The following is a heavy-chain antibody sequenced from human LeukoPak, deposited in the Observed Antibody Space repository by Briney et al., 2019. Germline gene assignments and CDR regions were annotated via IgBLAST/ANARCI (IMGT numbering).Heavy chain of an antibody. Sequence: GGTLRLSCAASGFTFSSYSMNWVRQAPGKGLEWVSSISSSSSYIYYADSVKGRFTISRDNAKNSLYLQMNSLRAEDTAVYYCARKGQLWPADAFDIWGQGTMVTVSS. J-gene: IGHJ3*02. CDR1: GFTFSSYS. V-gene: IGHV3-21*01. D-gene: IGHD5-18*01. CDR3: ARKGQLWPADAFDI. CDR2: ISSSSSYI.